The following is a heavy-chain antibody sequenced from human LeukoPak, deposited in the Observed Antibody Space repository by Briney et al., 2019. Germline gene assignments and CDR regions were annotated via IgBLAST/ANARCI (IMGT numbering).Heavy chain of an antibody. CDR2: INPDGGTT. J-gene: IGHJ4*02. CDR1: GFTFSSYW. CDR3: ASKLNYGDPFY. Sequence: GGSLRLSCAASGFTFSSYWMHWVRQAPGKGLVWVSRINPDGGTTNYADSVKGRFTISRDNAKNTLYLQMNSLRADDTAIYYCASKLNYGDPFYWGQGTLDTVSS. D-gene: IGHD4-17*01. V-gene: IGHV3-74*01.